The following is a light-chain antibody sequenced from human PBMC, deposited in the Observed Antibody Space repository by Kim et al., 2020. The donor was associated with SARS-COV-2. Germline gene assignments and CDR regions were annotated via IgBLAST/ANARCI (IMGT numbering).Light chain of an antibody. V-gene: IGKV1-39*01. Sequence: DIQMTQSPSSLSASVGDRVTITCRASQSISSYLNWYQHKPGKAPKLLIYAASSLQSGVPSRFSGSGSGTDFTLTISSLQPEDFATYYCQLSYSTPLFGPGTKVDIK. CDR1: QSISSY. CDR3: QLSYSTPL. J-gene: IGKJ3*01. CDR2: AAS.